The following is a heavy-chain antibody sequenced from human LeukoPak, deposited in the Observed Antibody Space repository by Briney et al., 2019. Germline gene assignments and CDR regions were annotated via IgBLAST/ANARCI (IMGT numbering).Heavy chain of an antibody. J-gene: IGHJ1*01. CDR3: ATTRRLRLGPAPEYFQH. V-gene: IGHV3-48*03. CDR1: GFTFSSYE. CDR2: ISSSGSTI. Sequence: GGPLRLSCAASGFTFSSYEMNWVRQAPGKGLEWVSYISSSGSTIYYADSVKGRFTISRDNAKNSLYLQMNSLRAEDTAVYYCATTRRLRLGPAPEYFQHWGQGTLVTVSS.